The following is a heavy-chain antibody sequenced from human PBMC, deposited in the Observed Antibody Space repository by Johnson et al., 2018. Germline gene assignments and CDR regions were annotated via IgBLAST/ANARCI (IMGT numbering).Heavy chain of an antibody. Sequence: QVQLQQLGAGLLKPSETLSLTCAVYGGSFSDYYWSWIRQPPGKGLEWIGEINYSASTNYNPSLKSRVTLSVDTSKNQFSLKLSSVIAADTAVYYCARAPLGATRTQYFQHWGQGTLVIVSS. CDR2: INYSAST. CDR1: GGSFSDYY. D-gene: IGHD1-26*01. J-gene: IGHJ1*01. CDR3: ARAPLGATRTQYFQH. V-gene: IGHV4-34*01.